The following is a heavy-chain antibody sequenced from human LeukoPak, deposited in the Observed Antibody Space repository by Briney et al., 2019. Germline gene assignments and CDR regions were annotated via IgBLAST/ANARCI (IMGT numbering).Heavy chain of an antibody. CDR1: GFMFSSYW. CDR2: IKQDASQE. V-gene: IGHV3-7*01. J-gene: IGHJ4*02. Sequence: GGSLRLSCAASGFMFSSYWMSWVRQAPGKGPEWVAHIKQDASQEYHVDSVKGRFTISRDNAKNSLYLQMNSLRVEDTAVYYCARGVVYPAWSGPHWSDYWGQGALVTVSS. D-gene: IGHD3-3*01. CDR3: ARGVVYPAWSGPHWSDY.